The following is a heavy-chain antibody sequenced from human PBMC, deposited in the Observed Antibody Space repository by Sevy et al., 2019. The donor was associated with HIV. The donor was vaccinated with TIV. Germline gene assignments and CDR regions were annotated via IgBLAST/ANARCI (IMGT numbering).Heavy chain of an antibody. V-gene: IGHV3-64D*06. D-gene: IGHD1-26*01. CDR3: ASYSGSYYSYYYGMDV. CDR1: GFTFSSYA. CDR2: ISSNGGST. Sequence: GGSLRLSCSASGFTFSSYAMHWVRQAPGKGLEYVSAISSNGGSTYYADSVKGRFTISRDNSKNTLYLQMSRLRSDDTAVYYCASYSGSYYSYYYGMDVWGQGTTVTVSS. J-gene: IGHJ6*02.